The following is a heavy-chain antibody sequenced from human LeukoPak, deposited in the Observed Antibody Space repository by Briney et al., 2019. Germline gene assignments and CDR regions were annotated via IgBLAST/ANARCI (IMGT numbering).Heavy chain of an antibody. CDR2: ISTSSSYI. J-gene: IGHJ4*02. CDR3: ARHRTASDY. V-gene: IGHV3-21*01. Sequence: SGGSLRLSCAASGFTFSFYTMSWDRQAPGKGLEWLSSISTSSSYIYYADSLKGRFTISRDNAKNSLSLQMNSLRAEDTAVYYCARHRTASDYWGQGTLVTVSS. CDR1: GFTFSFYT. D-gene: IGHD3-16*02.